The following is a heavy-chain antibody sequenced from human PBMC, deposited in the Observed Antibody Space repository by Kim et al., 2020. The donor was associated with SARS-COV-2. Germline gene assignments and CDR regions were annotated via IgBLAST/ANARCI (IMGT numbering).Heavy chain of an antibody. J-gene: IGHJ4*02. CDR2: IYYSGST. V-gene: IGHV4-39*07. D-gene: IGHD2-2*01. CDR1: GGSISSSSYY. CDR3: ARGAPAGNFDY. Sequence: SETLSLTCTVSGGSISSSSYYWGWIRQPPGKGLEWIGSIYYSGSTYYNPSLKSRVTISVDTSKNQFSLKLSSVTAADTAVYYCARGAPAGNFDYWGQGTL.